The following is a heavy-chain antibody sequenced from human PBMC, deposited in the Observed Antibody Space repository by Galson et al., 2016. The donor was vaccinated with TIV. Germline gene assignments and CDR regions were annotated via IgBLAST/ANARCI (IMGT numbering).Heavy chain of an antibody. D-gene: IGHD3-9*01. J-gene: IGHJ4*02. Sequence: SLRLSCAASGFTFNTYSMIWVRQAPGKGLEWISYISSDSSTIYYADSVKGRFAISRDNAKNSLFLQMSSLRAEDTAVYYCARNFPIDDPLAAYYFDYWGQGTLVTVSS. CDR3: ARNFPIDDPLAAYYFDY. CDR2: ISSDSSTI. CDR1: GFTFNTYS. V-gene: IGHV3-48*01.